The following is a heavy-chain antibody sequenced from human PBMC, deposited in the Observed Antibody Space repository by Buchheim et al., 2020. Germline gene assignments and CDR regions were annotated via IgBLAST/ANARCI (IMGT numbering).Heavy chain of an antibody. D-gene: IGHD1-7*01. J-gene: IGHJ4*02. CDR2: ISGSGGST. Sequence: EVQLLESGGGLVQPGGSLRLSCAASGFTFSSYAMSWVRQAPGKGLEWVSAISGSGGSTYYADSVKGRFTISRDHSKNTMDLQMNSLRAEDTAVYYCAKGSSFYREGITGTLSFWGQGTL. CDR3: AKGSSFYREGITGTLSF. V-gene: IGHV3-23*01. CDR1: GFTFSSYA.